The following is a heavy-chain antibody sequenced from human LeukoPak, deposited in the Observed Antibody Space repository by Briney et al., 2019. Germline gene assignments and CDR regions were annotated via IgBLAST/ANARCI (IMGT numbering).Heavy chain of an antibody. J-gene: IGHJ4*02. V-gene: IGHV3-43*02. CDR3: AKDRPKSY. CDR2: ISGDGGST. Sequence: PGGSLRLSCAASGSTFDDYAIHWVRQPPGKGLEWVSLISGDGGSTYYADSVKGRFTISRDNSKNSVYLQMNSLRSEDTALYYCAKDRPKSYWGQGTLVTVSS. CDR1: GSTFDDYA.